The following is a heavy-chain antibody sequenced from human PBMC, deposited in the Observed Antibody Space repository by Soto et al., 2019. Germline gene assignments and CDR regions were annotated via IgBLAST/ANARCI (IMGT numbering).Heavy chain of an antibody. CDR3: ARAQLADSSSRYVLDY. V-gene: IGHV1-69*05. CDR2: IIPIFGTA. CDR1: GGTFSSYA. J-gene: IGHJ4*02. Sequence: QVQLVQSGAEVKKPGSSVKVSCKASGGTFSSYAISWVRQAPGQGLEWMGGIIPIFGTANYAQKFQGRVTSTXXEXTXXADMELSSLRSEDTAVYYCARAQLADSSSRYVLDYWGQGTLVTVSS. D-gene: IGHD6-13*01.